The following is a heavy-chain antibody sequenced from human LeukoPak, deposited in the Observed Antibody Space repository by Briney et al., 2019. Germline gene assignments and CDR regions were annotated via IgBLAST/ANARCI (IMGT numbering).Heavy chain of an antibody. CDR1: GFTFSDYY. CDR2: ISSSGSTI. V-gene: IGHV3-11*04. D-gene: IGHD3-9*01. Sequence: GGSLRLSCAASGFTFSDYYMSWIRQAPGKGLEWVSYISSSGSTIYYADSVKGRFTISRDNAKNSLYLQMNSLRPEDTAVYFCARDRARDDGYFDWLSCFLDYWGQGALVTISS. CDR3: ARDRARDDGYFDWLSCFLDY. J-gene: IGHJ4*02.